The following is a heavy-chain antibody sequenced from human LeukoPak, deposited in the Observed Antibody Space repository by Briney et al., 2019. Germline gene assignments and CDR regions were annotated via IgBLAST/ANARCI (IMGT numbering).Heavy chain of an antibody. J-gene: IGHJ3*02. V-gene: IGHV4-61*02. CDR3: ARVRMGWNAISGAFDI. CDR2: IYTSGST. Sequence: SETLSLTCTVSGGSISSGSYYWSWIRQPAGKGLEWIGRIYTSGSTNYNPSLKSRVTISVDTSKNQFSLKLSSVSAADTAVYYCARVRMGWNAISGAFDIWGQGTMVTVSS. CDR1: GGSISSGSYY. D-gene: IGHD1-1*01.